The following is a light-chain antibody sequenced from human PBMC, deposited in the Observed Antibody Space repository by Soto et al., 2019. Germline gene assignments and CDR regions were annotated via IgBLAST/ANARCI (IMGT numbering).Light chain of an antibody. V-gene: IGLV2-8*01. CDR3: SSRAGSNPYV. CDR2: EVD. CDR1: SSDVGGYNY. J-gene: IGLJ1*01. Sequence: SALTQPPSASGSPGQSVTISCTGTSSDVGGYNYVSWYQQHPGKAPKLMIYEVDKRPSGVPDRFSGSKSGSTASLTVSGLQAEDEADYYCSSRAGSNPYVFGTGTKVTVL.